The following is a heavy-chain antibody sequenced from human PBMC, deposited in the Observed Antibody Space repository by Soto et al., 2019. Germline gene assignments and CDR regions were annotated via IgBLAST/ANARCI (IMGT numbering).Heavy chain of an antibody. CDR2: IYYSGSA. V-gene: IGHV4-59*01. D-gene: IGHD3-16*01. CDR3: AAAVPAEYVFPYYYMDV. CDR1: GASISSYH. J-gene: IGHJ6*03. Sequence: QVQLQESGPGLVKPSETLSLTCTVSGASISSYHWSWIRQTPGKGLEWIGYIYYSGSANYNPSLKSQVTFSVDTSKNQVSLKLSSVTAADTGVYYCAAAVPAEYVFPYYYMDVWGKGTTVTVSS.